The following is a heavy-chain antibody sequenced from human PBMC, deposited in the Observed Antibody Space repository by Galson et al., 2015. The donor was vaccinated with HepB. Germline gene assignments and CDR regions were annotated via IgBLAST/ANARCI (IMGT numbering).Heavy chain of an antibody. CDR3: AKDSGYDTVTLYAFDI. V-gene: IGHV3-30*18. CDR1: GFTFSSYG. CDR2: ISYDGSNK. J-gene: IGHJ3*02. Sequence: SLRLSCAASGFTFSSYGMHWVRQAPGKGLEWGAVISYDGSNKYYADSVKGRFTISRDNSKNTLYLQMNSLRAEDTAVYYCAKDSGYDTVTLYAFDIWGQGTMVTVSS. D-gene: IGHD3/OR15-3a*01.